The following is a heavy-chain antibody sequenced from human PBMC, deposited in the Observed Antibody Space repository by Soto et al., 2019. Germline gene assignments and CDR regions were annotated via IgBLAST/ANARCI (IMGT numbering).Heavy chain of an antibody. CDR3: ARTNPHCGGDCYHTSYYFDS. Sequence: ASVKVSCKASGYTFTSYYMHWVRQAPGQGLEWMGIINPSGGSTSYAQKFQGRATMTRDTSTSTVYMELSSLRSEDTAVYYCARTNPHCGGDCYHTSYYFDSWGQGTLVTVSS. D-gene: IGHD2-21*02. V-gene: IGHV1-46*01. CDR1: GYTFTSYY. J-gene: IGHJ4*02. CDR2: INPSGGST.